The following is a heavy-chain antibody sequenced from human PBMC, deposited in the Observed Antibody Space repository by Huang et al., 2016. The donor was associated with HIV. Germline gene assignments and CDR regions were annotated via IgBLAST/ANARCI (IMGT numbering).Heavy chain of an antibody. V-gene: IGHV3-53*01. CDR1: GFTVSTNY. CDR2: IDSGGTT. D-gene: IGHD2-8*02. CDR3: AKEGDTGAALGY. J-gene: IGHJ4*02. Sequence: EVQLVESGGGLIQPGGSLRLSCAASGFTVSTNYMTWVRQAPGKGLEGVAIIDSGGTTYYADSVKGRFTISRDDSENTPYLHMTSLRAGDTAVYYCAKEGDTGAALGYWGQGTLVTVS.